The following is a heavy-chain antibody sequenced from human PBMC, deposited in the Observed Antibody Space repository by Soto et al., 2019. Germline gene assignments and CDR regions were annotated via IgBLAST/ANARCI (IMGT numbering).Heavy chain of an antibody. CDR1: GFTFSSYG. V-gene: IGHV3-30*18. J-gene: IGHJ4*02. CDR2: ISYDGSNK. Sequence: PGGSLRLSCAASGFTFSSYGMHWVRQAPGKGLEWVAVISYDGSNKYYADSVKGRFTISRDNSKNTLYLQMNSLRAEDTAVYYCAKEGAAAGPQGRYFDYWGQGTLVTVSS. D-gene: IGHD6-13*01. CDR3: AKEGAAAGPQGRYFDY.